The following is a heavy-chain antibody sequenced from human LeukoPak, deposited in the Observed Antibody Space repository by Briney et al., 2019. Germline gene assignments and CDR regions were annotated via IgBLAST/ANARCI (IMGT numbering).Heavy chain of an antibody. CDR3: ARDLRPYYYGSGSYNLFDP. V-gene: IGHV1-46*01. J-gene: IGHJ5*02. Sequence: GASVKVSCKASGYTFTSYYMHWVRQAPGQGLEWMGIINPSGGSTSYAQKFQGRVTMTRDTSTSTVYMELSSLRSEDTAVYYCARDLRPYYYGSGSYNLFDPWGQGTLVTVSS. CDR2: INPSGGST. D-gene: IGHD3-10*01. CDR1: GYTFTSYY.